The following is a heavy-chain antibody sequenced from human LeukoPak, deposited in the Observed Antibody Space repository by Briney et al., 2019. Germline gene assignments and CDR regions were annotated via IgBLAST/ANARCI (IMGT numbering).Heavy chain of an antibody. V-gene: IGHV4-59*08. CDR1: GGSISSYY. CDR3: AVGVDTAMVNGY. J-gene: IGHJ4*02. D-gene: IGHD5-18*01. CDR2: IYYSGST. Sequence: SETLSLTCTVSGGSISSYYWSWIRQPPGKGLEWIGYIYYSGSTNYNPSLKSRVTISVDTSKNQFSLKLSSVTAADTAVYYCAVGVDTAMVNGYWGQGTLVTVSS.